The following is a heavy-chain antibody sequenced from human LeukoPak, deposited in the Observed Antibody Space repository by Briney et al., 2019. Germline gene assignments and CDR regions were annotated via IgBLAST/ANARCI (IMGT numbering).Heavy chain of an antibody. Sequence: PSETLSLTCTVSGGSISSGGYYWSWIRQHPGKGLEWIGYIYYSGSTYYNPSLKSRVTISVDTSKNQFSLKLSSVTAADTAVYYCARGRGDYVWGSYRPNWFNPWGQGTLVTVSS. CDR3: ARGRGDYVWGSYRPNWFNP. CDR2: IYYSGST. D-gene: IGHD3-16*02. CDR1: GGSISSGGYY. J-gene: IGHJ5*02. V-gene: IGHV4-31*03.